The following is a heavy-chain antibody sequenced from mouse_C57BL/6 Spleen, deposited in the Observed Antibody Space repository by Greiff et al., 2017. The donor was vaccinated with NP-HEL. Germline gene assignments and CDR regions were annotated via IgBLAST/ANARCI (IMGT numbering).Heavy chain of an antibody. J-gene: IGHJ1*03. CDR3: TRDYYVNSSYWYVDV. V-gene: IGHV14-4*01. D-gene: IGHD1-1*01. Sequence: VQLQQSGAELVRPGASVKLSCTASGFNIKDDYMHWVKQRPEQGLEWIGWIDPENGDTEYASKFQGKATITADTSSNTAYLQLSSLTSEDTAVYYCTRDYYVNSSYWYVDVWGTGTTVTVAS. CDR2: IDPENGDT. CDR1: GFNIKDDY.